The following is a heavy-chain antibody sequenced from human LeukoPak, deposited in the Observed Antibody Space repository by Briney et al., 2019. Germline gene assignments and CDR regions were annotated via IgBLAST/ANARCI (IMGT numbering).Heavy chain of an antibody. V-gene: IGHV3-43*01. CDR3: AKGSYGDYNYYYYGMDV. Sequence: GGSLRLSCAASGFTFDDYTMHWVRQAPGKGLEWVSLISWDGGSTYYADSVKGRFTISRDNSKNSLYLQMNSLRTEDTALYCCAKGSYGDYNYYYYGMDVWGQGTTVTVSS. D-gene: IGHD4-17*01. CDR2: ISWDGGST. CDR1: GFTFDDYT. J-gene: IGHJ6*02.